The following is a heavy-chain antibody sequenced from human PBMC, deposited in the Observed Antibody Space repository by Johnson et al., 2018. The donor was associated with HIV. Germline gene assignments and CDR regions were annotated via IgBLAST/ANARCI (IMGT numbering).Heavy chain of an antibody. CDR2: ISYDGDDK. D-gene: IGHD3-10*01. V-gene: IGHV3-30*04. Sequence: QVQLVESGGGVVQPERSLRLSCSASGFPFSSYAMHWVRQAPGKGLEWVACISYDGDDKHYGDSVEGRFTIYRDNSKKTLYLQMNSLRPEDTAVYFCAKDAGSGSSWEFAFDIWGQGTKVTVSS. J-gene: IGHJ3*02. CDR3: AKDAGSGSSWEFAFDI. CDR1: GFPFSSYA.